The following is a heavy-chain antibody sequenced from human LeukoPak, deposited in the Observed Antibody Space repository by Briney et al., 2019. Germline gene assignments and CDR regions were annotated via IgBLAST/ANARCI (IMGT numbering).Heavy chain of an antibody. V-gene: IGHV3-30*03. J-gene: IGHJ4*02. Sequence: GGSLRLSRAASGFTFSSYGMHWVRQAPGKGLEWVAVISYDGSNKYYADSVKGRFTISRDNSKNTLYLQTNSLRAEDTAVYYCAGAISFDYWGQGTLVTVSS. CDR2: ISYDGSNK. CDR3: AGAISFDY. D-gene: IGHD2-21*01. CDR1: GFTFSSYG.